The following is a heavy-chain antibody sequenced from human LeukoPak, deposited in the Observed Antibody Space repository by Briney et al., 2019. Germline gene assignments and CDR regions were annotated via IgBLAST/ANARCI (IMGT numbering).Heavy chain of an antibody. CDR1: GDSISSGRYY. CDR3: ARARAHYYASGSGFDY. Sequence: PSETLSLTCTVFGDSISSGRYYWSWIRQPAGKGLEWIGRIYTRGSTYYNPSLRSRVTISVDTSKKQFSLKLSSVTAADTAVYYCARARAHYYASGSGFDYWGQGTLVTVSS. J-gene: IGHJ4*02. V-gene: IGHV4-61*02. D-gene: IGHD3-10*01. CDR2: IYTRGST.